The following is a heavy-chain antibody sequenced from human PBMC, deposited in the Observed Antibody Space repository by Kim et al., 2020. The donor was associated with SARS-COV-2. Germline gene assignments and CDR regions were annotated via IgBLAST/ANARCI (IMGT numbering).Heavy chain of an antibody. J-gene: IGHJ4*02. CDR1: GFIVSSNY. CDR3: ARRASSSWCLDY. D-gene: IGHD6-13*01. V-gene: IGHV3-53*04. CDR2: IYSGGST. Sequence: GGSLRLSCAASGFIVSSNYMSWVRQAPGKGLEWVSVIYSGGSTYYADSVKGRFTISRHNSKNTLYLQMNSLRAEDTAMYYCARRASSSWCLDYWGQGTLVTVSS.